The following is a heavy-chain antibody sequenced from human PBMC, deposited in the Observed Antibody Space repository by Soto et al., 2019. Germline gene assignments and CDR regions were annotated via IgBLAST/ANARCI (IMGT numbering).Heavy chain of an antibody. CDR2: IYWDDDQ. Sequence: QITLKESGPPLVRPAQTLTLTCAFSGFSLTTTSMGVAWIRQPPGKALEWLALIYWDDDQRYSPSLKDRLTISTDASRSRVVPTISNMNPDDTGTYFCAHAGDYDLLSFDHWGPGTLVTVSS. CDR1: GFSLTTTSMG. J-gene: IGHJ4*02. D-gene: IGHD4-17*01. V-gene: IGHV2-5*02. CDR3: AHAGDYDLLSFDH.